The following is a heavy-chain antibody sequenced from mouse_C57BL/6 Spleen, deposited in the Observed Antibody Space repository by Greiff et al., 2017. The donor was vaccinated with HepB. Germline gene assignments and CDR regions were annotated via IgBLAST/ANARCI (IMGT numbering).Heavy chain of an antibody. CDR1: GYTFTSYW. D-gene: IGHD1-1*01. Sequence: QVQLQQPGTELVKPGASVKLSCKASGYTFTSYWMHWVKQRPGQGLEWIGNINPNNGGTNYNEKFKSKATMTVDKASSTAYMQLSSLTSEASAVYYCARERDYGSDFDYWGQGTTLTVAS. CDR2: INPNNGGT. V-gene: IGHV1-53*01. CDR3: ARERDYGSDFDY. J-gene: IGHJ2*01.